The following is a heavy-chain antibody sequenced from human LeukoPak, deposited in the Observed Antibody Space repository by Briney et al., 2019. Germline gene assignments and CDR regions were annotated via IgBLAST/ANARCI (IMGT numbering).Heavy chain of an antibody. CDR2: INHSGST. D-gene: IGHD3-3*01. V-gene: IGHV4-34*01. CDR3: ARGARPYYDFWSGYPGNWFDP. Sequence: SETLSPTCAVYGGSFSGYYWSWIRQPPGKGLEWIGEINHSGSTNYNPSLKSRVTISVDTSKNQFSLKLSSVTAADTAVYYCARGARPYYDFWSGYPGNWFDPWGQGTLVTVSS. CDR1: GGSFSGYY. J-gene: IGHJ5*02.